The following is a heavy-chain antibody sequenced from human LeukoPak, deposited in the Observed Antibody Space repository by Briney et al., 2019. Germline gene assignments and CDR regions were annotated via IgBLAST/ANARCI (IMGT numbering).Heavy chain of an antibody. Sequence: ASVTVSCKASGYTFTSYGISWVRQAPGQGLEWMGWISAYNGNTNYAQKLQGRVTMTTDTSTSTAYMELRSLRSDDTAVYYCARVPRPDYYDSSGYYNWFDPWGQGTLVTVSS. J-gene: IGHJ5*02. CDR3: ARVPRPDYYDSSGYYNWFDP. V-gene: IGHV1-18*01. CDR2: ISAYNGNT. CDR1: GYTFTSYG. D-gene: IGHD3-22*01.